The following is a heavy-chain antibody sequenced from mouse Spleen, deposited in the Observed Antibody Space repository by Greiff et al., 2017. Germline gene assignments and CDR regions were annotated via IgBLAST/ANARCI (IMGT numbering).Heavy chain of an antibody. CDR1: GFTFSSYG. CDR3: ARQSTTALDY. D-gene: IGHD1-2*01. J-gene: IGHJ2*01. CDR2: ISGGGSYT. Sequence: EVQGVESGGGLVKPGGSLKLSCAASGFTFSSYGMSWVRQTPEKRLEWVATISGGGSYTYYPDSVKGRFTISRDNAKNNLYLQMSSLRSEDTALYYCARQSTTALDYWGQGTTLTVSS. V-gene: IGHV5-9-2*01.